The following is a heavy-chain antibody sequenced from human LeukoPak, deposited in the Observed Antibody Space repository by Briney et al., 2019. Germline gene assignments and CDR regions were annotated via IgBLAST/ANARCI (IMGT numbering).Heavy chain of an antibody. D-gene: IGHD3-10*01. V-gene: IGHV3-23*01. Sequence: GGSLRLSCAASGFTFSSYTMSWVRQAPGKGLEWVSAISGSGGSTYYADSVKGRFTISRDNSKNTLYLQMNSLRAEDTAVYYCAKGGLGNVLLWFGELSWGQGTLVTVSS. CDR2: ISGSGGST. CDR1: GFTFSSYT. J-gene: IGHJ5*02. CDR3: AKGGLGNVLLWFGELS.